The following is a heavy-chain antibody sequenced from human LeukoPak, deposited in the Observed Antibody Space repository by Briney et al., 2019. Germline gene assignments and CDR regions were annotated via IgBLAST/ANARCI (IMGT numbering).Heavy chain of an antibody. CDR1: GGTFSSYA. CDR2: IIPIFGTA. CDR3: AREGAFTARGFDY. D-gene: IGHD3-3*02. V-gene: IGHV1-69*13. J-gene: IGHJ4*02. Sequence: GASVKVSCKASGGTFSSYAISWVRQAPGQGLEWMGGIIPIFGTANYAQKFQGRVTITADESTSTAYMELSSPRSEDTAVYYCAREGAFTARGFDYWGQGTLVTVSS.